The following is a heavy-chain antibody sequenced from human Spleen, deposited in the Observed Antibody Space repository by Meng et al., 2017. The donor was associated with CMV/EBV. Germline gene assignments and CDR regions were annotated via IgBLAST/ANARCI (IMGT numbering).Heavy chain of an antibody. CDR1: SLRSGDCY. D-gene: IGHD3-10*01. V-gene: IGHV4-30-4*08. CDR2: IYYGGST. Sequence: SLRSGDCYWSWIRQPPGKGLEWIGYIYYGGSTKNSPSLKSRVTISVDTSKNQFSLKLSSVTAADTAVYCCARGGSSRFGELSLPFDPWGQGTLVTVSS. J-gene: IGHJ5*02. CDR3: ARGGSSRFGELSLPFDP.